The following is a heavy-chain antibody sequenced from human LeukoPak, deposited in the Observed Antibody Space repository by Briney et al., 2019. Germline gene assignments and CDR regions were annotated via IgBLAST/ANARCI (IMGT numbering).Heavy chain of an antibody. CDR3: AGLHYDILTGYYFDY. CDR2: IYYSGST. CDR1: RGSISTYY. D-gene: IGHD3-9*01. J-gene: IGHJ4*02. V-gene: IGHV4-59*01. Sequence: SETLSLTCTVSRGSISTYYWTWIRQPPGKGLEWIGYIYYSGSTNYNPSLKSRVTISVDTSKNQFSLNLNSVTAADTAVYYCAGLHYDILTGYYFDYWGQGTLVTVSS.